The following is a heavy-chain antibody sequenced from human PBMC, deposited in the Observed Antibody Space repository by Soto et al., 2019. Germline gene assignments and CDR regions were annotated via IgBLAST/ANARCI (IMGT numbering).Heavy chain of an antibody. D-gene: IGHD3-22*01. CDR1: GFTVSSNY. Sequence: EVQLVESGGGLIQPGGSLRLSCAASGFTVSSNYMSWVRQAPGKGLEWVSVIYSGGSTYYADSVKGRFTISRDNSKNTLHLQMNSLSAEDTGLYYCARDRVESGYPEYFQHWGQGTLVTVSS. CDR3: ARDRVESGYPEYFQH. J-gene: IGHJ1*01. V-gene: IGHV3-53*01. CDR2: IYSGGST.